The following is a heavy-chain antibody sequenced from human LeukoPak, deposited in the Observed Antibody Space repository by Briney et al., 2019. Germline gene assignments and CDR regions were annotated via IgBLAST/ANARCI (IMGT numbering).Heavy chain of an antibody. Sequence: GASVKVSCKASGYTFTGYYMHWVRQATGQGLDWMGRINPNSGGTNYAQKFQGRVTMTRDTSISTAYMELSRLRSDDTAVYYCAILSITGTSDYWGQGTLVTVSS. J-gene: IGHJ4*02. CDR1: GYTFTGYY. CDR2: INPNSGGT. V-gene: IGHV1-2*06. D-gene: IGHD1-20*01. CDR3: AILSITGTSDY.